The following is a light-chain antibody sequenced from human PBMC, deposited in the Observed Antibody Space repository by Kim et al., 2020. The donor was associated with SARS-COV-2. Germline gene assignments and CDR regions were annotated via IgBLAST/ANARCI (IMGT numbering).Light chain of an antibody. V-gene: IGLV3-1*01. Sequence: SYELTQPPSVSVSPGQTASITCSGDKLGDRYVCWYQQKPGQSPALVIYQDAKRPSGIPERISGSNSGNTATLTISGTQPMDEADYYCQAWDSSTVVFGGGTKLTVL. CDR2: QDA. CDR1: KLGDRY. CDR3: QAWDSSTVV. J-gene: IGLJ2*01.